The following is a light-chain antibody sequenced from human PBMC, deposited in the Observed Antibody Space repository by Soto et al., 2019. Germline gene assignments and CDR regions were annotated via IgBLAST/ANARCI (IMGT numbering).Light chain of an antibody. CDR1: QSVSSY. CDR2: GAS. V-gene: IGKV3-11*01. Sequence: EIVMTQSPATLSVSPGQRATLSCRASQSVSSYLLWYQQKPGQAPRLLIYGASTRATGIPARFSGSGSGTEFTLTISSLEPEDFAVYYCQQRSNWPPFTFGPGTKVDI. J-gene: IGKJ3*01. CDR3: QQRSNWPPFT.